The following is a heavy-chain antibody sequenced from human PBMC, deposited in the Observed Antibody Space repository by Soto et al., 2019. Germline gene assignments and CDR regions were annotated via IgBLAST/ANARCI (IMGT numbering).Heavy chain of an antibody. CDR1: GYTLTELS. Sequence: ASVKVSCKXSGYTLTELSMHWVRQAPGKGLEWMGGFDPEDGETIYAQKFQGRVTMTEDTSTDTAYMELSSLRSEDTAVYYCVISTGNFYADFDYWGQGTLVTVSS. V-gene: IGHV1-24*01. CDR2: FDPEDGET. CDR3: VISTGNFYADFDY. D-gene: IGHD6-19*01. J-gene: IGHJ4*02.